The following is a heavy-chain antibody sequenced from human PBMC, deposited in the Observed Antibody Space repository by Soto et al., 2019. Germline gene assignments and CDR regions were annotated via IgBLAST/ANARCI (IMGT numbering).Heavy chain of an antibody. Sequence: TVSCKASGGTFSSSAISWVRQAPGQGLEWMGGIIPIFGTANYAQKFQGRVTITADESTSTAYMELSSLRSEDTAVYYCARGGIVGGPAARHDYYYGMDGWGQGTTVTVYS. CDR2: IIPIFGTA. CDR1: GGTFSSSA. V-gene: IGHV1-69*01. J-gene: IGHJ6*02. D-gene: IGHD2-2*01. CDR3: ARGGIVGGPAARHDYYYGMDG.